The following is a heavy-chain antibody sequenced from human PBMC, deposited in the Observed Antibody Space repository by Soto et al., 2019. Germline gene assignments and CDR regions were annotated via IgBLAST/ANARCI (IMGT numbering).Heavy chain of an antibody. CDR2: INPNSGGT. CDR1: GYTFTGYY. Sequence: ASVKVSCKASGYTFTGYYIHWVRQAPGQGLEWMGWINPNSGGTNYAQKFQGWVTMTRDTSISTAYMELSRLRSDDTAVYYCARGQELRYFDWLLLLYWGQGTPVTVSS. D-gene: IGHD3-9*01. V-gene: IGHV1-2*04. J-gene: IGHJ4*02. CDR3: ARGQELRYFDWLLLLY.